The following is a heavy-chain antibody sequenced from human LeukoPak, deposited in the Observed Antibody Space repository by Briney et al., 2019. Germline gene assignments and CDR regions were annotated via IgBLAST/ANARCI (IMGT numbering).Heavy chain of an antibody. CDR2: ISWNSGSI. D-gene: IGHD4-17*01. CDR3: AKESTTVTTGGFDY. V-gene: IGHV3-9*01. J-gene: IGHJ4*02. CDR1: GFTFDDYA. Sequence: GGSLRLSCAASGFTFDDYAMHWVRQAPGKGLEWVSGISWNSGSIGYADSVKGRFTISRDNSKNTLYLQMNSLRAEDTAVYYCAKESTTVTTGGFDYWGQGTLVTVSS.